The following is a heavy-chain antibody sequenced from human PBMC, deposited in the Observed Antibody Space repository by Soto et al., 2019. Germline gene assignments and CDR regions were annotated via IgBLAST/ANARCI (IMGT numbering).Heavy chain of an antibody. J-gene: IGHJ2*01. CDR3: ARMYGDYAEYFDL. V-gene: IGHV4-34*01. CDR1: GGAFSNHY. D-gene: IGHD4-17*01. CDR2: INHSGST. Sequence: QVQLQQWGAGLLKPSETLSLTCAVDGGAFSNHYWSWIRQPPGKGLEWIGEINHSGSTNSNPSLKSRVTISVDTSENQFSLKLSSVTAADTAVYYCARMYGDYAEYFDLWGRGTLVTVSS.